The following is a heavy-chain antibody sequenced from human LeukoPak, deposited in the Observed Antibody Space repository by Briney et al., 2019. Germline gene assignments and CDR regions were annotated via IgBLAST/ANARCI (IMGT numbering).Heavy chain of an antibody. Sequence: PGGSLRLSCVASGFTFTSHAMSWVRQAPGKGLEWVSAVSGTGITTYYADSVKGRFTISRDNSRNTLYLQINSLRAEDTAIYYCAKGLNNWDYDYWGQGTLVTVSS. J-gene: IGHJ4*02. CDR2: VSGTGITT. V-gene: IGHV3-23*01. CDR3: AKGLNNWDYDY. CDR1: GFTFTSHA. D-gene: IGHD1-1*01.